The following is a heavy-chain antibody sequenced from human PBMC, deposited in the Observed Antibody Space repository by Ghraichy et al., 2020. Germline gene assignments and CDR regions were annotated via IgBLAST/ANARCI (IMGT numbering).Heavy chain of an antibody. CDR3: ARGPIPQLLRGNWFDP. Sequence: GGSLRLSCAASGFTFSSYGMHWVRQAPGKGLEWVAVIWYDGSNKYYADSVKGRFTISRDNSKNTLYLQMNSLRAEDPAVYYCARGPIPQLLRGNWFDPWGQGTLVTVSS. D-gene: IGHD2-2*01. CDR2: IWYDGSNK. J-gene: IGHJ5*02. V-gene: IGHV3-33*01. CDR1: GFTFSSYG.